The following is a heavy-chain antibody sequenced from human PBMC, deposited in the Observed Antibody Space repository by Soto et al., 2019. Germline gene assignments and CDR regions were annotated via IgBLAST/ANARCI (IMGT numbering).Heavy chain of an antibody. Sequence: SETMSVTCTVAGGTISSGGYYWSWISQHPGKGLEWIGYIYSSGSTHYNPSLQNRVTISIDTSKNQVSLKVNSVTAADTAVYYCARDHPHSYGVYYFDYWGQGTPVTVSS. CDR3: ARDHPHSYGVYYFDY. CDR2: IYSSGST. D-gene: IGHD5-18*01. CDR1: GGTISSGGYY. V-gene: IGHV4-61*08. J-gene: IGHJ4*02.